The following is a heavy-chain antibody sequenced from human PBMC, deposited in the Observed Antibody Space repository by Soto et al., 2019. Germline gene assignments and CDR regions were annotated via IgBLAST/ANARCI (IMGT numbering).Heavy chain of an antibody. CDR2: IWYDGSNK. Sequence: GGSLRLSCAASGFTFSSYGMHWVRRGPGKGLEWVAVIWYDGSNKYYADSVKGRFTISRDNSKNTLYLQMNSLRAEDTAVYYCARGGDIVVVVAATHDAFDIWGQGTMVTVSS. D-gene: IGHD2-15*01. V-gene: IGHV3-33*01. CDR1: GFTFSSYG. CDR3: ARGGDIVVVVAATHDAFDI. J-gene: IGHJ3*02.